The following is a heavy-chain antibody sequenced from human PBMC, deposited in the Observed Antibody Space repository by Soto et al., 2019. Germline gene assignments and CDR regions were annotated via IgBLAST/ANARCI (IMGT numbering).Heavy chain of an antibody. V-gene: IGHV1-2*02. CDR1: GYTFTGYY. CDR2: INPNSGGT. D-gene: IGHD5-12*01. Sequence: ASVKVSCKASGYTFTGYYMHWVRQAPGQGLEWMGWINPNSGGTNYAQKFQGRVTMTRDTSISTAYMELSRLRSDDTAVYYCARKGASGYDRRWMDVWGQGTTVTVSS. J-gene: IGHJ6*02. CDR3: ARKGASGYDRRWMDV.